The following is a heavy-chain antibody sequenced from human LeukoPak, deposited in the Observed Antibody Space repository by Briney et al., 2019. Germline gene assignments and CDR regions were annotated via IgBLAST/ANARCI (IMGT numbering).Heavy chain of an antibody. Sequence: ASVKVSCKSSGYPFSGYYMHWVRQAPGQGLEWMGLINPDSGDTNYAQKLQGRVTMTSDTSISTAYMELSRLRSDDTAVYYCARGLWQQGVFGYWGQGTLVTVSS. D-gene: IGHD6-13*01. CDR2: INPDSGDT. CDR3: ARGLWQQGVFGY. J-gene: IGHJ4*02. V-gene: IGHV1-2*06. CDR1: GYPFSGYY.